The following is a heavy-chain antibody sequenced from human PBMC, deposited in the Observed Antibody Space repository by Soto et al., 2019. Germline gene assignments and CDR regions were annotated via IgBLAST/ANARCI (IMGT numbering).Heavy chain of an antibody. CDR3: ARGANGYYYFDY. V-gene: IGHV3-74*01. Sequence: EVQLVESGGGLVQPGGSLILSCAASGFSLSDYWMHWVRQAPGEGLVWLSRITRDGSSTNYADSVKGRFTISRDNAKNTLYLQVNSLRGEDTAVYYCARGANGYYYFDYWGQGTLVTVSS. J-gene: IGHJ4*02. CDR1: GFSLSDYW. D-gene: IGHD5-18*01. CDR2: ITRDGSST.